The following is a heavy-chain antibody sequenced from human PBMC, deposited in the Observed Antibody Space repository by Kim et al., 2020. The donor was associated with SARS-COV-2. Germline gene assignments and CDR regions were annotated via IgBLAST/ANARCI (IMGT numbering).Heavy chain of an antibody. V-gene: IGHV3-23*01. Sequence: GGSLRLSCAASGFTFSSYAMSWVRQAPGKGLEWVSAISGSGGSTYYADSVKGRFTISRDNSKNTLYLQMNSLRAEDTAVYYCAKDPNDPLRDIVVVVAATYHSNWGQGTLVTVSS. CDR1: GFTFSSYA. CDR2: ISGSGGST. J-gene: IGHJ4*02. D-gene: IGHD2-15*01. CDR3: AKDPNDPLRDIVVVVAATYHSN.